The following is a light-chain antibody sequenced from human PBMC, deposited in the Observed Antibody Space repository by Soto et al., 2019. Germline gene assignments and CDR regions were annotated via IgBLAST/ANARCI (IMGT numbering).Light chain of an antibody. CDR2: GAS. CDR3: QQYNKWLWT. Sequence: EIVMTQTPATLSVSQGERATLSCRASQSVSSNLAWYQQKPGQTPRLLIYGASTRDIGIPARFSGSGSGTEFTLTISGLQSEDFAVYYCQQYNKWLWTFGQGTNVEI. J-gene: IGKJ1*01. V-gene: IGKV3-15*01. CDR1: QSVSSN.